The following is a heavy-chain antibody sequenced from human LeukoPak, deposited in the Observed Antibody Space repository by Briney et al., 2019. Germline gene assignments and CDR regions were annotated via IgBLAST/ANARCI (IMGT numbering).Heavy chain of an antibody. CDR3: AIRPTYYYDSSGYYY. CDR1: GFTFSSYW. Sequence: PGGSLRLSCAASGFTFSSYWMSWVRQAPGKGLEWVANIKQDGSEKYYVDSVKGRFTISRDNARNSLYLQMNSLRAEDTAVYYCAIRPTYYYDSSGYYYWGQGTLVTVSS. CDR2: IKQDGSEK. J-gene: IGHJ4*02. D-gene: IGHD3-22*01. V-gene: IGHV3-7*01.